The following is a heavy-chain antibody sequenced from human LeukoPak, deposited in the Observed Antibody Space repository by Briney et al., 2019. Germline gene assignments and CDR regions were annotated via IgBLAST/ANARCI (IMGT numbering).Heavy chain of an antibody. CDR2: IYYSGST. CDR1: GGSISSGGYY. V-gene: IGHV4-31*03. Sequence: SQTLSLTCTVSGGSISSGGYYWSWIRQHPGKGLEWIGYIYYSGSTYYNPSLKSRVTISVDTSKNQFSLKLSSVTAADTAVYYCALTGGYSYGSIDYWGQGTLVTVSS. CDR3: ALTGGYSYGSIDY. J-gene: IGHJ4*02. D-gene: IGHD5-18*01.